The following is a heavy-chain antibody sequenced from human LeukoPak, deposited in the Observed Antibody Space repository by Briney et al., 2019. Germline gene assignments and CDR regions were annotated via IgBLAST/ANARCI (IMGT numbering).Heavy chain of an antibody. CDR3: ARHVLYYYGSGRLPAAFDI. J-gene: IGHJ3*02. V-gene: IGHV4-59*01. Sequence: SETLFLTCTVSGGSISSYHWSWIRQPPGKGLEWIGFFYYSGSTNYNPSLKSRVTISVDTSKNQFSLKLSSVTAADTAVYYCARHVLYYYGSGRLPAAFDIWGQGTMVTVSS. D-gene: IGHD3-10*01. CDR1: GGSISSYH. CDR2: FYYSGST.